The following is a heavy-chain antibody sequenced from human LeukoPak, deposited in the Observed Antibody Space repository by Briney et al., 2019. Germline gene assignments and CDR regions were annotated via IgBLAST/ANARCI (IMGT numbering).Heavy chain of an antibody. V-gene: IGHV3-21*01. D-gene: IGHD1-26*01. Sequence: PGGSLRLSCAASGLSFDEYAMHWVRQAPGKGLEWVSSISSSSSYIYYADSVKGRFTISRDNAKNSLYLQMNSLRAEDTAVYYCARDSNGEIWDGFHDYWGQGTLVTVSS. CDR1: GLSFDEYA. CDR2: ISSSSSYI. CDR3: ARDSNGEIWDGFHDY. J-gene: IGHJ4*02.